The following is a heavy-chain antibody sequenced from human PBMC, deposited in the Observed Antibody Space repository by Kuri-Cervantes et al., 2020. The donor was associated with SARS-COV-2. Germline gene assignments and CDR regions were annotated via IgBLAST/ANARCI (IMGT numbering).Heavy chain of an antibody. CDR3: ARGAVLRAFDI. D-gene: IGHD1-26*01. CDR2: INPNSGGT. J-gene: IGHJ3*02. CDR1: GYTFTGYY. Sequence: GGSLRLSCKASGYTFTGYYMHWVRQAPGQGLEWMGWINPNSGGTNYAQKFQGWVTMTRDTSISTAYMELSRLRSDDTAVYYCARGAVLRAFDIWGQGTMVTVSS. V-gene: IGHV1-2*04.